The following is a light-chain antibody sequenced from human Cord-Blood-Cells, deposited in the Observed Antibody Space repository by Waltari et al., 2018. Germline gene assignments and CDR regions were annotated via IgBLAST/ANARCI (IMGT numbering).Light chain of an antibody. CDR2: DVS. CDR3: CSYAGSYTSDWV. Sequence: QSALTQPRSVSGSPGQSVTISCTGTSSDVGGYNYVSWYQQHPGKAPKLMIYDVSKRPSGVPDRFSGSKSGNTASPTISGLQAEDEADYYCCSYAGSYTSDWVFGGGTKLTVL. V-gene: IGLV2-11*01. CDR1: SSDVGGYNY. J-gene: IGLJ3*02.